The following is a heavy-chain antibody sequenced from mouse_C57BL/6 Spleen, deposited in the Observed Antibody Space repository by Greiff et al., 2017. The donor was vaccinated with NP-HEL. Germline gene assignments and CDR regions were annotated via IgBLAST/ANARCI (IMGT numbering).Heavy chain of an antibody. V-gene: IGHV1-69*01. Sequence: QVQLKQSGAELVMPGASVKLSCKASGYTFTSYWMHWVKQRPGQGLEWIGEIDPSDSYTNYNQKFKGKSTLTVDKSSSTAYMQLSSLTSEDSAVYYCARGSRGYFDVWGTLTTFPVSS. J-gene: IGHJ1*03. D-gene: IGHD1-1*01. CDR3: ARGSRGYFDV. CDR1: GYTFTSYW. CDR2: IDPSDSYT.